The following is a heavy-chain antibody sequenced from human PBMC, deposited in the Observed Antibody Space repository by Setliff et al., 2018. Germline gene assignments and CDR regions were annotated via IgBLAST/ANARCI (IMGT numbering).Heavy chain of an antibody. CDR2: ILYDGSNK. J-gene: IGHJ4*02. CDR1: GFTFSSYG. CDR3: AKRGDSSSWLEY. D-gene: IGHD6-13*01. Sequence: GGSRRLSCAASGFTFSSYGMHWVRQAPGKGLEWVAFILYDGSNKYYADSVKGRFTISRDDSKKTLYLQMNSLRAEDTAVYYCAKRGDSSSWLEYWGQGTLVTVSS. V-gene: IGHV3-30*02.